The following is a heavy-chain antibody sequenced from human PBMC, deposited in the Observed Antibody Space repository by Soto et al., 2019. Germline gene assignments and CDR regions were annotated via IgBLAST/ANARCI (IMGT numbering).Heavy chain of an antibody. CDR2: IYYSGNT. D-gene: IGHD2-15*01. CDR3: ARSILIMGAYAFDI. J-gene: IGHJ3*02. V-gene: IGHV4-59*01. CDR1: GGSISSYY. Sequence: QVQLQESGPGLVKPSETLSLTCTVSGGSISSYYWTWIRQPPGKGLEWIGYIYYSGNTNYNPSLKSRVTISVDTSKNQFSLKLSSVTAADTAVYYCARSILIMGAYAFDIWGQGTMVTVSS.